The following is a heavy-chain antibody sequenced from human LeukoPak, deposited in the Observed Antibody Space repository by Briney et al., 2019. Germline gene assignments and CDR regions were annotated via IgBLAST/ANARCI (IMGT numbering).Heavy chain of an antibody. CDR2: IIPILGIA. CDR1: GGTFSSYA. D-gene: IGHD3-3*01. V-gene: IGHV1-69*04. Sequence: SVKVSCKASGGTFSSYAISWVRQAPGQGLEWMGRIIPILGIANYEQKFQGRVTITADTSTSTAYMELSSLRSEDKAVYYCARARYDFWSSYPDYYYYGMDVWGQGTTVTVSS. CDR3: ARARYDFWSSYPDYYYYGMDV. J-gene: IGHJ6*02.